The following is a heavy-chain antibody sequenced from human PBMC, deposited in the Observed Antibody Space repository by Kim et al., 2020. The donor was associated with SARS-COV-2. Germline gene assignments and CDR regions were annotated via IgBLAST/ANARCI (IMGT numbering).Heavy chain of an antibody. CDR2: TYYRSKWYN. J-gene: IGHJ6*02. CDR3: ARDSIAVAGRPHYYYYGMDV. CDR1: GDSVSSNSAA. D-gene: IGHD6-19*01. Sequence: SQTLSLTCAISGDSVSSNSAAWNWIRQSPSRGLEWLGRTYYRSKWYNDYAVSVKSRITINPDTSKNQFSLQLNSVTPEDTAVYYCARDSIAVAGRPHYYYYGMDVWGQGTTVTVSS. V-gene: IGHV6-1*01.